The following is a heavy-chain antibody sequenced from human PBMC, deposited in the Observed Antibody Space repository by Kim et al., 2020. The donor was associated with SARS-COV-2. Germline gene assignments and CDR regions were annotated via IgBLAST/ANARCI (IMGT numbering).Heavy chain of an antibody. D-gene: IGHD2-2*01. CDR2: IYYSGST. V-gene: IGHV4-59*13. CDR3: ARGCSSTSCYPRGWYFDL. CDR1: GGSISSYY. J-gene: IGHJ2*01. Sequence: SETLSLTCTVSGGSISSYYWSWIRQPPGKGLEWIGYIYYSGSTNYNPSLKSRVTISVDTSTNQFSLKLSSVTAADTAVYYCARGCSSTSCYPRGWYFDLCGRGTLVTVSS.